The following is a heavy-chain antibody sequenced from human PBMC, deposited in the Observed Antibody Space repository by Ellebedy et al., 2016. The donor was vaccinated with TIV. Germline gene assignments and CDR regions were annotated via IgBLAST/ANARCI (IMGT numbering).Heavy chain of an antibody. J-gene: IGHJ4*02. CDR2: LYSGGTT. CDR1: GFTVSSSY. V-gene: IGHV3-66*01. D-gene: IGHD6-13*01. Sequence: PGGSLRLSCAASGFTVSSSYMAWVRQAPGKGLEWVSILYSGGTTYYTAAVKDRFTISRDKSKNTVYLQMNRLRAEDTAVYYCARNLEVQQLDGGDYWGQGTLVTVSS. CDR3: ARNLEVQQLDGGDY.